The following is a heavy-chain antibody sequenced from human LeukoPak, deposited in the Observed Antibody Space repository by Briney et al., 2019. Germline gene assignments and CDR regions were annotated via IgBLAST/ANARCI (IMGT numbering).Heavy chain of an antibody. J-gene: IGHJ4*02. V-gene: IGHV4-38-2*01. D-gene: IGHD4-11*01. CDR3: ARRYSNYFFDY. CDR1: GYSITGGYY. Sequence: SETLSLTCAVSGYSITGGYYWAWIRQPPGKGLEWIGNIYHSGSTYYNASLKSRVTISVDTSKNQFSLKLSSVTAADTAVYYCARRYSNYFFDYWGQGTLVTVSS. CDR2: IYHSGST.